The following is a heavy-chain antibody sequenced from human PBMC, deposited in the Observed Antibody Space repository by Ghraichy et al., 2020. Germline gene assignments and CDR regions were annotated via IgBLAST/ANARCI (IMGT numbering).Heavy chain of an antibody. Sequence: SETLSLTCAVYGGSFSGYYWSWIRQPPGKGLEWIGEINHSGSTNYNPSLKSRVTISVDTSKNQFSLKLSSVTAADTAVYYCARGRRGYGALDYWGQGTLVTVSS. V-gene: IGHV4-34*01. J-gene: IGHJ4*02. D-gene: IGHD5-12*01. CDR2: INHSGST. CDR3: ARGRRGYGALDY. CDR1: GGSFSGYY.